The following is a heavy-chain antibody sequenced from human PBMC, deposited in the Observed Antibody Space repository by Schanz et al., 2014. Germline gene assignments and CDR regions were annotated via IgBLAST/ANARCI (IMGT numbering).Heavy chain of an antibody. D-gene: IGHD3-3*01. V-gene: IGHV4-4*07. Sequence: QVQLQESGPGLVKSSETLSLTCTVSGGSISSFYWGWIRQPAGKGLEWIGRIYTSGSTTYNPSLKSRVTMSLDTSKTQFSLTLSSVTAADTAVYYCARDRGYDFSFDPWGQGTLVTVSS. J-gene: IGHJ5*02. CDR2: IYTSGST. CDR1: GGSISSFY. CDR3: ARDRGYDFSFDP.